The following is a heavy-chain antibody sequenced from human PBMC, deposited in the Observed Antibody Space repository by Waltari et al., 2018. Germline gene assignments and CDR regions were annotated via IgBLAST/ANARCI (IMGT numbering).Heavy chain of an antibody. J-gene: IGHJ3*02. Sequence: QVQLQESGPGLVKPSETLSLTCAVSGYSISSGYYWGWIRQPPGKGLEWIGSIYHSGSTYYNPSLKSRVTISVDTSKNQFSLKLSSVTAADTAVYYCARGYYDSSGYYYVLPDAFDICGQGTMVTVSS. D-gene: IGHD3-22*01. CDR1: GYSISSGYY. CDR2: IYHSGST. V-gene: IGHV4-38-2*01. CDR3: ARGYYDSSGYYYVLPDAFDI.